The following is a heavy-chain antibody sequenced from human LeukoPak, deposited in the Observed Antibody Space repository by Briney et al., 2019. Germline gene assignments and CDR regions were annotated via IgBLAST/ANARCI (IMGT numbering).Heavy chain of an antibody. CDR2: IYPSEST. Sequence: SGTLSLTCTVSGGSISSYYWSWNRQPAGKGLEWIGRIYPSESTNYNPSLKSRVTMSLDTSKNQFSLKLSSVTAADTAVYYCAVSQYGDYPYFDYWGQGTLVTVSS. V-gene: IGHV4-4*07. CDR3: AVSQYGDYPYFDY. CDR1: GGSISSYY. D-gene: IGHD4-17*01. J-gene: IGHJ4*02.